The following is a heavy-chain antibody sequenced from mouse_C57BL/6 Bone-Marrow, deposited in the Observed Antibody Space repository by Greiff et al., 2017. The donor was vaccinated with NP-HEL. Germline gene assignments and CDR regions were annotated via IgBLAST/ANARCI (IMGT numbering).Heavy chain of an antibody. CDR1: GYSIISGYY. V-gene: IGHV3-6*01. D-gene: IGHD1-1*01. J-gene: IGHJ3*01. CDR3: AREGGYYGSPFAY. Sequence: EVKLQESGPGLVKPSQSLSLTCSVTGYSIISGYYWNWIRQFPGNKLEWMAYISDDGSNNYNPSLKNRIPITRDLSKNQFFLKLTSVTTEDTASYCCAREGGYYGSPFAYWGQGTLVTVSA. CDR2: ISDDGSN.